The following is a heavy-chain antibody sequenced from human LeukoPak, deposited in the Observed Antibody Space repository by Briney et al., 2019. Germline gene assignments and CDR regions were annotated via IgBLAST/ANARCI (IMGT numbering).Heavy chain of an antibody. J-gene: IGHJ4*02. D-gene: IGHD2-15*01. V-gene: IGHV3-30*03. CDR1: GFTFSSYW. CDR3: ARDTIVVVVAAPDY. Sequence: GGSLRLSCAASGFTFSSYWMSWARQAPGKGLEWVAVISYDGSNKYYADSVKGRFTISRDNSKNTLYLQMNSLRAEDTAVYYCARDTIVVVVAAPDYWGQGTLVTVSS. CDR2: ISYDGSNK.